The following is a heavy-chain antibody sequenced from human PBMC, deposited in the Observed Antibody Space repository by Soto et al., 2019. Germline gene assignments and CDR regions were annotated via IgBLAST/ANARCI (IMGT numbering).Heavy chain of an antibody. CDR3: ARDLSPQGYSSSWPFDY. Sequence: PGGSLRLSCAASGFTFSSYAMNWVRQAPGKGLEWVSSISSSSSYIYYADSVKGRFTISRDNAKNSLYLQMNSLRAEDPAVYYCARDLSPQGYSSSWPFDYWGQGTLVTVSS. D-gene: IGHD6-13*01. CDR2: ISSSSSYI. CDR1: GFTFSSYA. V-gene: IGHV3-21*01. J-gene: IGHJ4*02.